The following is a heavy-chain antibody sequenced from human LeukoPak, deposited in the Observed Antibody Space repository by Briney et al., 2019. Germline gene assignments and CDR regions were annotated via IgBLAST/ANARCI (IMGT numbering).Heavy chain of an antibody. Sequence: SETLSLTCAVYGGSFRGYYWSWIRQPPGKGLEWIGYIYYSGSTNYNPSLKSRVTISVDTSKNQFSLKLSSVTAADTAVYYCARVSCSSTSCYLVDYWGQGTLVTVSS. D-gene: IGHD2-2*01. V-gene: IGHV4-59*01. CDR3: ARVSCSSTSCYLVDY. J-gene: IGHJ4*02. CDR1: GGSFRGYY. CDR2: IYYSGST.